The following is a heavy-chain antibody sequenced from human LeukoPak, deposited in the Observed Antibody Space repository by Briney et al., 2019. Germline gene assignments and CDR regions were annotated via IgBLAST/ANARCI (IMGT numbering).Heavy chain of an antibody. CDR1: GFGFGFHA. J-gene: IGHJ4*02. D-gene: IGHD3-10*01. CDR3: ARGVYSSGSSHDY. CDR2: IKLDGSEK. Sequence: GGSLRLSCETSGFGFGFHAMSWVRQAPGKGLEWVANIKLDGSEKYYVDSVKGRSTISRDNAMDSLYLQMNRLRVEDTAVYYCARGVYSSGSSHDYWGQGTLVTVSS. V-gene: IGHV3-7*01.